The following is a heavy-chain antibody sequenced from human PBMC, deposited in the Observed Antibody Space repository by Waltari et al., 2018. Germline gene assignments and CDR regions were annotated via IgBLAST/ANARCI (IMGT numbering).Heavy chain of an antibody. CDR2: IIPIFGTA. D-gene: IGHD3-3*01. V-gene: IGHV1-69*01. CDR1: GGTFSSYA. J-gene: IGHJ6*02. Sequence: QVQLVQSGAEVKKPGSSVKVSCKASGGTFSSYAISWVRQAPGQGLEWMGGIIPIFGTANYAQKFQGRVTITADESTSTAYMELSSLRSEDTAVYYCARVGGYDFWSGYPYYYGMDVWGQGTTVTVSS. CDR3: ARVGGYDFWSGYPYYYGMDV.